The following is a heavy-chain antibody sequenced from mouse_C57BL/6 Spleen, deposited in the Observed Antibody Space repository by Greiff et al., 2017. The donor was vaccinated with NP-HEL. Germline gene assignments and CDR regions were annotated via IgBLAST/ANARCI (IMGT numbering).Heavy chain of an antibody. CDR3: SSYGNSWFAY. D-gene: IGHD2-1*01. V-gene: IGHV2-2*01. J-gene: IGHJ3*01. CDR2: IWSGGST. Sequence: VKLQESGPGLVQPSQSLSITCTVSGFSLTSYGVHWVRQSPGKGLEWLGVIWSGGSTDYNAAFISRLSISKDNSKSQVFFKMNSLQADDTAIYFLSSYGNSWFAYWGQGTLVTVSS. CDR1: GFSLTSYG.